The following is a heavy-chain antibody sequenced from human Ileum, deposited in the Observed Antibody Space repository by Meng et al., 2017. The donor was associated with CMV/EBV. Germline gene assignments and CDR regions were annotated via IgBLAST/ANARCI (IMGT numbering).Heavy chain of an antibody. Sequence: SVKVSCKASGGTFSTYPISWVRQAPRQGLEWMGGIIPISGIPNYAQKFQGRVTFTTDESTNTAYMELSRLKSDDTAVYYCARSRHPYHYGSGSYCTFYYYAMDVWGQGTTVTVSS. CDR3: ARSRHPYHYGSGSYCTFYYYAMDV. V-gene: IGHV1-69*05. CDR2: IIPISGIP. D-gene: IGHD3-10*01. J-gene: IGHJ6*02. CDR1: GGTFSTYP.